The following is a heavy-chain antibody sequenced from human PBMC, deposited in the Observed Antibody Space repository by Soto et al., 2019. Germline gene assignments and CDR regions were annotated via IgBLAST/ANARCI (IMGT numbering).Heavy chain of an antibody. CDR2: IYSGGST. V-gene: IGHV3-53*01. CDR1: GFTVSSNY. J-gene: IGHJ6*02. Sequence: PGGSLRLSCAASGFTVSSNYMSWVRQAPGKGLEWVSVIYSGGSTYYADSVKGRFTISRDNSKNTLYLQMNSLRAEDTAVYYCARGYHYDFWSGYYKAPSYYYGMDVWGQGTTVTVSS. D-gene: IGHD3-3*01. CDR3: ARGYHYDFWSGYYKAPSYYYGMDV.